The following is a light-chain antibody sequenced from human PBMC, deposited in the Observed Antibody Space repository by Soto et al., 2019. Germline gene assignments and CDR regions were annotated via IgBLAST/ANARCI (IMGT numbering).Light chain of an antibody. J-gene: IGKJ1*01. CDR2: WAS. V-gene: IGKV4-1*01. CDR1: QSVLYSSNNKNY. CDR3: QPYYSTAWT. Sequence: DIVMTQSPDSLAVSLGERATINCKSSQSVLYSSNNKNYLAWYQQKPGQPPKLLIYWASTRESGVPDRFSGSGSGTDFTLTISSLKAEDVAVYYCQPYYSTAWTFGQGNKVEIK.